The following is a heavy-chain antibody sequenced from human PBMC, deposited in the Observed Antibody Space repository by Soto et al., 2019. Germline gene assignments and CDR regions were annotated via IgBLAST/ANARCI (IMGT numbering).Heavy chain of an antibody. V-gene: IGHV3-30-3*01. CDR1: GFTFSSYA. D-gene: IGHD6-13*01. J-gene: IGHJ5*02. CDR2: ISYDGSNK. Sequence: QVQLVESGGGVVQPGRSLRLSCAASGFTFSSYAMHWVRQAPGKGLEWVAVISYDGSNKYYADSVKGRFTISRDNSKNTLYLQMNSLRAEDTAVYYCARDPSSYSSSWYRWFDPWGQGTLVTVSS. CDR3: ARDPSSYSSSWYRWFDP.